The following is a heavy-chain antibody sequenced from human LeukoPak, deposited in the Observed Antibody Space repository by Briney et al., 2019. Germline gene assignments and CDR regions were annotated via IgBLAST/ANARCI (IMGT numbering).Heavy chain of an antibody. CDR2: INYSGRT. V-gene: IGHV4-39*01. D-gene: IGHD3/OR15-3a*01. CDR1: GGSISSTSYY. CDR3: GRRGAGLNWFDP. Sequence: SETLSLTCTVSGGSISSTSYYWGWIRQPPGQGLEWIGSINYSGRTFYNPSLKSRVTISVDTSKNQFSLNLTYVTAADTALYFCGRRGAGLNWFDPWGQGTLVTVSS. J-gene: IGHJ5*02.